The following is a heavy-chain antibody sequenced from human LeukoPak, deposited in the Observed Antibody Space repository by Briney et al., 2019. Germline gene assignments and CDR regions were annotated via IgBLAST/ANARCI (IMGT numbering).Heavy chain of an antibody. D-gene: IGHD6-13*01. Sequence: GGSLRLSCAASGFTFSSYAMSWVRQAPGKGLEWVSAISGSGGSTYYADSVKGRLTISRDNSKNTLYLQMNSLRAEDTAVYYCAKVGYSSSWYIFYYYGMDVWGQGTTVTVSS. CDR2: ISGSGGST. CDR1: GFTFSSYA. V-gene: IGHV3-23*01. CDR3: AKVGYSSSWYIFYYYGMDV. J-gene: IGHJ6*02.